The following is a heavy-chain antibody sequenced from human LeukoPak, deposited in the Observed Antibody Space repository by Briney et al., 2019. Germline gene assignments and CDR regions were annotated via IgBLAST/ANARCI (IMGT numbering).Heavy chain of an antibody. Sequence: SVKVSCKASGGTFSSYAISWVRQAPGQGLEWMGGIIPIFGTANYAQKFQGRVTITTDESTSTAYMELSSLRSEDTAVYYCARLPLGATAADWYFDLWGRGTLVTVSS. CDR3: ARLPLGATAADWYFDL. J-gene: IGHJ2*01. V-gene: IGHV1-69*05. D-gene: IGHD1-26*01. CDR1: GGTFSSYA. CDR2: IIPIFGTA.